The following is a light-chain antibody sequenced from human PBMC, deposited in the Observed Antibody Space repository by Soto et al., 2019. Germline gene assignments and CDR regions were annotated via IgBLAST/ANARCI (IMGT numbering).Light chain of an antibody. Sequence: QSALTQPASLSGSPGQSITISCTGTSSDIGAYDYVSWFQQHPGKAPKLMISEVSNRPSGASNRFSGSKSGNTAPLTISGLQAEDEADYYCSSYTSSSTYVFGSGTKVTVL. CDR3: SSYTSSSTYV. J-gene: IGLJ1*01. CDR2: EVS. V-gene: IGLV2-14*01. CDR1: SSDIGAYDY.